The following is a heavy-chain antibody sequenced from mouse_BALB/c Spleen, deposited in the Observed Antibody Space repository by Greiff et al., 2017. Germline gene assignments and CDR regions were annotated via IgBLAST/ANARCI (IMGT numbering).Heavy chain of an antibody. D-gene: IGHD2-4*01. CDR3: ARRGYDYDERYYAMDY. V-gene: IGHV1S132*01. CDR1: GYTFTSYW. Sequence: QVQLQQSGAELVKPGASVKLSCKTSGYTFTSYWIQWVKQRPGQGLGWIGEIFPGTGTTYYNEKFKGKATLTIDTSSSTAYMQLSSLTSEDSAVYFCARRGYDYDERYYAMDYWGQGTSVTVSS. CDR2: IFPGTGTT. J-gene: IGHJ4*01.